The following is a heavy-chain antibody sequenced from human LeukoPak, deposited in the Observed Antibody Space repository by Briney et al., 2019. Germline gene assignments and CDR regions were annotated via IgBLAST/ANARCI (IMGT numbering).Heavy chain of an antibody. CDR2: INSGSGDT. J-gene: IGHJ4*02. CDR3: VREARAAADY. CDR1: GYTFTAYY. D-gene: IGHD2-15*01. V-gene: IGHV1-2*02. Sequence: ASVKVSCKASGYTFTAYYMHWVRQAPGQGLEWVGWINSGSGDTNYAQRFQGRVTVTRDTSISTTYMEVYNLKSDDTAVYYCVREARAAADYWGQRTLVTVSS.